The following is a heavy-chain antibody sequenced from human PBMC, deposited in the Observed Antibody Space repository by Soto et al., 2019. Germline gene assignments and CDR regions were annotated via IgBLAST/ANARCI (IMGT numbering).Heavy chain of an antibody. CDR2: INSDGSST. CDR1: GFTFSNYW. Sequence: PGGSLRLSCAASGFTFSNYWMHWVRQAPGTGLVWVSHINSDGSSTTYADSVKGRFTISRDNAKNTLYLQMNSLRAEDTAVYYCARTSNTWDYNWFGPWGQGTLVTVSS. J-gene: IGHJ5*02. D-gene: IGHD6-13*01. CDR3: ARTSNTWDYNWFGP. V-gene: IGHV3-74*01.